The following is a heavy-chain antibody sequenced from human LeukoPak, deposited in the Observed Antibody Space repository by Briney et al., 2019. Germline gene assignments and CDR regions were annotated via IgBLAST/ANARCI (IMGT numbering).Heavy chain of an antibody. CDR1: GFTFSAYA. Sequence: GGSLRLSCEASGFTFSAYAMTCVRQAPGKGLEWVSSIGSDNKPHYSESVKGRFAISRDNSKNILFLHLNSLRAEDTALYYCARDLHYYVAMEVWGQGTTFTVSS. J-gene: IGHJ6*02. CDR2: IGSDNKP. D-gene: IGHD3-10*02. V-gene: IGHV3-23*01. CDR3: ARDLHYYVAMEV.